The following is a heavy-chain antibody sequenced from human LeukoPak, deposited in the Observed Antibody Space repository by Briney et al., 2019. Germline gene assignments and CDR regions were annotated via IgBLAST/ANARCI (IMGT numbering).Heavy chain of an antibody. CDR1: GFTFDDYA. D-gene: IGHD6-13*01. CDR3: AKDQYSSSHHYPFDY. Sequence: PGGSLRLSCAASGFTFDDYAMHWVRQAPGKGLEWVSGISWNSGSIGYADSVKGRFTISRDNAKNSLYLQMNSLRAEDTALYYSAKDQYSSSHHYPFDYWGQGTLVTVSS. CDR2: ISWNSGSI. J-gene: IGHJ4*02. V-gene: IGHV3-9*01.